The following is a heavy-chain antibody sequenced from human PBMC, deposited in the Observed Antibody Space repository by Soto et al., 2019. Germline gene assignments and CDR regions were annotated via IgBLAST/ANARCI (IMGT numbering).Heavy chain of an antibody. D-gene: IGHD3-10*01. V-gene: IGHV1-18*01. J-gene: IGHJ5*02. CDR1: GYTFTSYG. CDR2: ISAYNGNT. CDR3: ARAWITMVRGVSWFDP. Sequence: ASVKVSCKASGYTFTSYGISWVRQAPGQGLEWMGWISAYNGNTNYAQKLQGRVTMTTDTSTSTAYMELRSLRSDDTAVYYCARAWITMVRGVSWFDPWGQGTLVTVSS.